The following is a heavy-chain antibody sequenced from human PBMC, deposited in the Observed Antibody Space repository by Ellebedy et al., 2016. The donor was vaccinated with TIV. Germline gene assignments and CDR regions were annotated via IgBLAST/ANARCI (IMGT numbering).Heavy chain of an antibody. CDR3: ARDGADVGITMVRGLGY. J-gene: IGHJ4*02. CDR1: GYTFANYY. D-gene: IGHD3-10*01. CDR2: INPTGGST. Sequence: AASVKVSCKTSGYTFANYYIHWVRQAPGQGLEWIGIINPTGGSTTYAQKFQGRVTMTRDTSTSTVHMEMSSLRSEDTAVYYCARDGADVGITMVRGLGYWGQGTLVTVSS. V-gene: IGHV1-46*01.